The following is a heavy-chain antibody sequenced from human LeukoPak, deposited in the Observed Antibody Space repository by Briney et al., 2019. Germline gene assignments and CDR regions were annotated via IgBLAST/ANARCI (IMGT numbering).Heavy chain of an antibody. D-gene: IGHD3-3*01. CDR1: GFTFSTYL. Sequence: PGGSLRLSCAASGFTFSTYLMSWVRQAPGKGLEWVANIKQDGSEKYYVGSVKGRFTISRDNAKNSLYLQMNSLRAEDTAVYYCAREGYDFWSGYSFYFDYWGQGTLVTVSS. V-gene: IGHV3-7*01. CDR2: IKQDGSEK. CDR3: AREGYDFWSGYSFYFDY. J-gene: IGHJ4*02.